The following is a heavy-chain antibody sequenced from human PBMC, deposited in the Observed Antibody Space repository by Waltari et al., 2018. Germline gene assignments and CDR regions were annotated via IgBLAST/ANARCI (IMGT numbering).Heavy chain of an antibody. V-gene: IGHV4-39*02. D-gene: IGHD3-10*01. CDR2: IYYSVST. Sequence: QLQLQESGPGLVKPSETLSLTCTVSGGSISSSSYYWGWIRQPPGKGLEWIGSIYYSVSTYYNPSLKSRVTISVDTSKNQFSLKLSSVTAADTAVYYCARDPFIIPYYYYGMDVWGQGTTVTVSS. J-gene: IGHJ6*02. CDR1: GGSISSSSYY. CDR3: ARDPFIIPYYYYGMDV.